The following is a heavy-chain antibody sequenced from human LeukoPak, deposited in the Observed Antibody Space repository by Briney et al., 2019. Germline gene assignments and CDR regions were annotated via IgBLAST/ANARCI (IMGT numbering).Heavy chain of an antibody. Sequence: GGSLRLSCAASGFTFSSYSMNWVRQAPGKGLEWVSSISSSSSYIYYADSVKGRFSISRDNAKNSLYLQMNSLRAEDTAVYYCARWIEARPDNWFDPWGQGTLVTVSS. D-gene: IGHD6-6*01. V-gene: IGHV3-21*01. J-gene: IGHJ5*02. CDR2: ISSSSSYI. CDR3: ARWIEARPDNWFDP. CDR1: GFTFSSYS.